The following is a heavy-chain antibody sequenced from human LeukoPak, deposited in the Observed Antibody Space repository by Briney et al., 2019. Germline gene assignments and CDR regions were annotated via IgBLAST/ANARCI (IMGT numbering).Heavy chain of an antibody. CDR3: ARGAGNDYSNYGLDY. CDR2: IIPVFGTA. CDR1: GGTFSSYA. J-gene: IGHJ4*02. D-gene: IGHD4-11*01. Sequence: GASVKVSCKASGGTFSSYAISWVRQAPGQGLEWMGGIIPVFGTANYAQKFQGRVTITADESTSTAYMELSSLRSEDTAVYYCARGAGNDYSNYGLDYWGQGTLVTVSS. V-gene: IGHV1-69*13.